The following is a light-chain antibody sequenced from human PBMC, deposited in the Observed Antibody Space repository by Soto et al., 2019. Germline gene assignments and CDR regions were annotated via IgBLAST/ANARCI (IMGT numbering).Light chain of an antibody. CDR3: QQFGNSPWT. V-gene: IGKV3-20*01. CDR1: QSVPSTY. CDR2: GTS. J-gene: IGKJ1*01. Sequence: VLSQSPAILSLSPGERATLSCRASQSVPSTYFAWYQQKAGQPPRLLISGTSNRATGIPDRFSGSGSGTDFTLTISRLEPEDFAVYFCQQFGNSPWTFAQGTKVDIK.